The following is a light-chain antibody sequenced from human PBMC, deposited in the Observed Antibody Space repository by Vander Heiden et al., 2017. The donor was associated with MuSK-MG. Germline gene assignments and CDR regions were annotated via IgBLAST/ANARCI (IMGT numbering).Light chain of an antibody. CDR2: DVS. J-gene: IGLJ3*02. Sequence: QSALTQPASVSGSPGQSITISCPGTHSHIDGYKYVSCYQQHPGKAPKVMIDDVSNRHSGISNRFSGSKSGNTASLTISGLQAEDEADYYCSSSAHSSTLAWVFGGGTKLTVL. CDR3: SSSAHSSTLAWV. V-gene: IGLV2-14*01. CDR1: HSHIDGYKY.